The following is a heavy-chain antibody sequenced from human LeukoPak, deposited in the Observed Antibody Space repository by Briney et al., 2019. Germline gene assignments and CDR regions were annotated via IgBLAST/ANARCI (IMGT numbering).Heavy chain of an antibody. Sequence: PSQTLSLTCTVSGGSISSGDYHWSWVRQSPGKGLEWIGYIYYSGTIYYNPSLKSRVTISVDTTKNQFSLKVTSMTAADTAVYFCARARAWGSPLEYWGQGNPVTVSS. CDR2: IYYSGTI. CDR1: GGSISSGDYH. V-gene: IGHV4-30-4*01. CDR3: ARARAWGSPLEY. D-gene: IGHD7-27*01. J-gene: IGHJ4*02.